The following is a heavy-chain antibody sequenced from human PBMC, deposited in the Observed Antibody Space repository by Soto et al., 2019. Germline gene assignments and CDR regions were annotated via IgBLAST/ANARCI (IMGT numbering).Heavy chain of an antibody. V-gene: IGHV3-33*01. CDR1: GFTFSSYG. CDR3: AREKSSGYYRDAFDI. CDR2: IWYDGSNK. J-gene: IGHJ3*02. D-gene: IGHD3-22*01. Sequence: QVQLVESGGGVVQPGRSLRLSCAASGFTFSSYGMHWVRQAPGKGLEWVAVIWYDGSNKYYADSVKGRFTISRDNSKNTLYLQMNSLSAEDTAVYYCAREKSSGYYRDAFDIWGQGTMVTVSS.